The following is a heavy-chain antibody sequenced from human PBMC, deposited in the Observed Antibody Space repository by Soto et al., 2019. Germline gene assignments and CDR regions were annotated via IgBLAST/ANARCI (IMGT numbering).Heavy chain of an antibody. CDR2: MYSGGAK. CDR1: GFTVSSNY. V-gene: IGHV3-53*01. CDR3: ARESGSPDRYYYYGMDV. D-gene: IGHD3-16*01. J-gene: IGHJ6*02. Sequence: VGSLRLSCVASGFTVSSNYMSWVRQAPGKGLEWVSIMYSGGAKNYADSVKGRFTISRDNSKNILYLLMSSLRTEDTAVYYCARESGSPDRYYYYGMDVWGQGTTVTVSS.